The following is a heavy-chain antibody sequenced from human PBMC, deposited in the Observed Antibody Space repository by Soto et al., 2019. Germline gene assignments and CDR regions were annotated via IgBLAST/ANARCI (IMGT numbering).Heavy chain of an antibody. Sequence: QVQLVESGGGVVQPGRSLRLSCAASGFTISSYGRHWVRQAPGKGLEWVAVISYDGSNKYYADSVKGRFTISRDNSKNTLYLQMNSLRAEDTAVYYCAKDQGHVVVVVVAAPDYWGPGTLVTVSS. CDR3: AKDQGHVVVVVVAAPDY. D-gene: IGHD2-15*01. V-gene: IGHV3-30*18. CDR2: ISYDGSNK. CDR1: GFTISSYG. J-gene: IGHJ4*02.